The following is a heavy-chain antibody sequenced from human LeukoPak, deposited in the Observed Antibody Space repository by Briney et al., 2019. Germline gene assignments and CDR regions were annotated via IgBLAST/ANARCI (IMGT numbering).Heavy chain of an antibody. D-gene: IGHD4-23*01. V-gene: IGHV1-2*02. J-gene: IGHJ4*02. Sequence: ASVKVFCKASGYTFTGYYMHWVRQAPGQGLEWMGWINPNSGGTNYAQKFQGRVTMTRDTSISTAYVELSRLRSDDTAVYYCARGRGNSAILPFDYWGQGTLVTVSS. CDR2: INPNSGGT. CDR1: GYTFTGYY. CDR3: ARGRGNSAILPFDY.